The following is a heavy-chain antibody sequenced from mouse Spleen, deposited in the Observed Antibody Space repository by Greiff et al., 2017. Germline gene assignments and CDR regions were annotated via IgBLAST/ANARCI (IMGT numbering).Heavy chain of an antibody. J-gene: IGHJ2*01. CDR3: ARRDALDY. CDR1: GFTFSSYA. V-gene: IGHV5-9-3*01. CDR2: ISSGGSYT. Sequence: EVKLVESGGGLVKPGGSLKLSCAASGFTFSSYAMSWVRQTPEKRLEWVATISSGGSYTYYPDSVKGRFTISRDNAKNTLYLQMSSLRSEDTAMYYCARRDALDYWGQGTTLTVSS.